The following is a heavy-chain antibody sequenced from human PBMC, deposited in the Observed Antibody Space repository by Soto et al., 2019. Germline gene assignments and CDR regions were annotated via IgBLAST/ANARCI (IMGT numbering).Heavy chain of an antibody. CDR1: SGTFSSYA. J-gene: IGHJ4*02. V-gene: IGHV1-69*13. Sequence: SVKVSFKASSGTFSSYAISWVRQAPGQGLEWMGGIIPILGTANYAQKFQGRVTITADESTSTAYMELSSLRSEDTAVYYCAGEMAPTEFDYWGQGTLVTVSS. CDR2: IIPILGTA. CDR3: AGEMAPTEFDY.